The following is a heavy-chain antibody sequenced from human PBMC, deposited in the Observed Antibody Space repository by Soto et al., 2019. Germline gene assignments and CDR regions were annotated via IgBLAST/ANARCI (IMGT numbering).Heavy chain of an antibody. V-gene: IGHV5-10-1*01. J-gene: IGHJ3*01. Sequence: GSLKISCKVSGYNFIKYWITWVRQMPGKGLEWVGRIDPSDSHTLYSPSFQGHVTISVDKSTDTAYLQWSSLEASDTAIYYCARQITHFGVVINAFNVWGQGTMVTV. CDR1: GYNFIKYW. CDR2: IDPSDSHT. D-gene: IGHD3-3*01. CDR3: ARQITHFGVVINAFNV.